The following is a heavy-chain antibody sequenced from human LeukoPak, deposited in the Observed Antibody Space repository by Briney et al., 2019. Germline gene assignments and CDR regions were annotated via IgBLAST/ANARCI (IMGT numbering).Heavy chain of an antibody. Sequence: ASVKVSCKASGYTFTNYGISWVRQAPGQGLEWMGWISIYNGNTDYAQKRRGRVTMTTDTSTSTAYVELRSLRSDDTAVYYCARITYDFWSGYYMPDDPWGQGTLVTVSS. V-gene: IGHV1-18*01. D-gene: IGHD3-3*01. CDR1: GYTFTNYG. J-gene: IGHJ5*02. CDR2: ISIYNGNT. CDR3: ARITYDFWSGYYMPDDP.